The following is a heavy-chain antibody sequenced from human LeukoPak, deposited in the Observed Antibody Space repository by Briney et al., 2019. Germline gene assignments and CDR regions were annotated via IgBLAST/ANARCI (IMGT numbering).Heavy chain of an antibody. J-gene: IGHJ1*01. CDR3: ASSSWSSEYFHY. D-gene: IGHD6-13*01. V-gene: IGHV3-66*01. CDR1: GFTVSDNY. Sequence: GGSLRLSCAASGFTVSDNYMSWVRQAPGKGLEWVSVFYSGGSTRYADSVKGRFTISRGNSKNTLYLQLNSLRAEDTAVYFCASSSWSSEYFHYWGQGTLVTVSS. CDR2: FYSGGST.